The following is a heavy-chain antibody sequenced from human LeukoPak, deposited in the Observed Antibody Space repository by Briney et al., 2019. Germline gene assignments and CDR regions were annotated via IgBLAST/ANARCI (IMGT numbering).Heavy chain of an antibody. CDR3: ASSPGGSSWNYYYYGMDV. V-gene: IGHV4-59*08. CDR1: GGSISSYY. Sequence: SETLSLTCTVSGGSISSYYWSWIRQPPGKGLEWIGYIYYSGSTNYNPSLKSRVTISVDTSKNQFSLKLSSVTAADTAVYYCASSPGGSSWNYYYYGMDVWGQGTTVIVSS. J-gene: IGHJ6*02. D-gene: IGHD6-13*01. CDR2: IYYSGST.